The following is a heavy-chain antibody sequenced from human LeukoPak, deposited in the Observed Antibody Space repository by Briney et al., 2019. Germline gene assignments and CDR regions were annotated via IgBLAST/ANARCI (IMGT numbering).Heavy chain of an antibody. V-gene: IGHV4-61*01. CDR2: IYYSGST. D-gene: IGHD3-9*01. CDR3: ARGFFRYFDWLDPYYGMDV. J-gene: IGHJ6*02. Sequence: SETLSLTCTVSGVSVSSGSYYWSWIRQPPGKGLEWIGYIYYSGSTNYNPSLKSRVTISVDTSKNQFSLKLSSVTAADTAVYYCARGFFRYFDWLDPYYGMDVWGQGTTVTVSS. CDR1: GVSVSSGSYY.